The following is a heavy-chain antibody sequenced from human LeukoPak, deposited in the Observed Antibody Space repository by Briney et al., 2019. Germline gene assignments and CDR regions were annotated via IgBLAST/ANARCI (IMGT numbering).Heavy chain of an antibody. CDR1: GGSISNSSSY. J-gene: IGHJ4*02. D-gene: IGHD1-26*01. Sequence: SETLSLTCTVSGGSISNSSSYWGWIRQPPGKGLEWIGSIYYSGSTYYNPSLKSRVTISVDTSKNQFSLKLSSVTAADTAVYYCARHSPVGIFYFNYWGQGTLVTVSS. CDR3: ARHSPVGIFYFNY. CDR2: IYYSGST. V-gene: IGHV4-39*01.